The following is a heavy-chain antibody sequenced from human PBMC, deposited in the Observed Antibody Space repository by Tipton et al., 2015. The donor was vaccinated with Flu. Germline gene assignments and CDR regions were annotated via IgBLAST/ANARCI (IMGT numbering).Heavy chain of an antibody. CDR3: ATDWHFCLDV. Sequence: SGPTFSDSWMHWVHQVPGKGLVWVARINNDGSDTKYADSAKGRFTISRDNAKNMLFLQMKSLRAEDTAVYYCATDWHFCLDVWGQGTTVTVSS. CDR1: GPTFSDSW. CDR2: INNDGSDT. J-gene: IGHJ6*02. V-gene: IGHV3-74*03.